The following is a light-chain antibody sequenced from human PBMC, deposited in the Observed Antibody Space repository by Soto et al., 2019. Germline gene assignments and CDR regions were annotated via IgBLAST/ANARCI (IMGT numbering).Light chain of an antibody. CDR1: SSDVGGYDY. CDR3: ISYASINTYV. V-gene: IGLV2-14*01. CDR2: DVT. Sequence: QSVLTQSASVSGSPGQSITISCTGTSSDVGGYDYVSWHQQHPGKAPKLMIYDVTNRPSGVSNRFSGSKSGNTASLTISGLQAEDEADYYCISYASINTYVFGTGTKVTVL. J-gene: IGLJ1*01.